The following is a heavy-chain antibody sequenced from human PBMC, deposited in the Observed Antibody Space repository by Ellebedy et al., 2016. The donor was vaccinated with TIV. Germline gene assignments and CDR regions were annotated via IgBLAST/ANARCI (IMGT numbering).Heavy chain of an antibody. V-gene: IGHV3-23*01. D-gene: IGHD1-26*01. CDR3: ATNPSGSYQGYFDH. Sequence: PGGSLRLSCIASGFTFSDYAMTWVRQAPGMGLEWVSALSGSGIATYTADSVKGRFTISRDNLKNTLYLQIDSLRAEDTAIYYCATNPSGSYQGYFDHWGQGALVTVSS. CDR1: GFTFSDYA. J-gene: IGHJ4*02. CDR2: LSGSGIAT.